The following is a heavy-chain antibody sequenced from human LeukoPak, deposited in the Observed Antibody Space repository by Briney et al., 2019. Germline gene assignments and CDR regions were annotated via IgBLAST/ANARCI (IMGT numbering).Heavy chain of an antibody. CDR3: ARDGGSSWYFDY. CDR2: IYSGGST. Sequence: PGGSLRLSCAASGFTVSSNYMSWVRQAPGKGLEWVSVIYSGGSTYYADSVKGRFTISRDNSKSTLYIQMNSLRAEDTAVYYCARDGGSSWYFDYWGQGTLVTVSS. CDR1: GFTVSSNY. V-gene: IGHV3-53*05. J-gene: IGHJ4*02. D-gene: IGHD6-13*01.